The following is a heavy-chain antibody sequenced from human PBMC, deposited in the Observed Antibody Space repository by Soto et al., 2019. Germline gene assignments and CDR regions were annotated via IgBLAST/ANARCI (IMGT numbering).Heavy chain of an antibody. D-gene: IGHD3-22*01. V-gene: IGHV3-48*02. CDR2: ISFSSNHI. CDR1: GFSISNYS. CDR3: AKTRYDSGGYAFDI. J-gene: IGHJ3*02. Sequence: EVQLVESGGALVQPGGSLRLSCAASGFSISNYSMNWIRQAPGKGLEWVSYISFSSNHIFYAYSVKGRFTISRDNANNSLYLQMNSLRDEDTAVYYCAKTRYDSGGYAFDIWGQGTMVTVSS.